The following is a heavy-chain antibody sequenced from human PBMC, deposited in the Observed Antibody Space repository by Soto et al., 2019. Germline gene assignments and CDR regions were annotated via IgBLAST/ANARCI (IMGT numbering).Heavy chain of an antibody. CDR1: GYTFTGYY. CDR2: INPNSGGT. J-gene: IGHJ6*03. CDR3: ARGPTHLGELLGDYMDV. V-gene: IGHV1-2*04. Sequence: WASVKVSCKASGYTFTGYYMHWVRQAPGQGLEWMGWINPNSGGTNYAQKFQGWVTMTRDTSISTAYMELSRLRSDDTAVYYCARGPTHLGELLGDYMDVWGKGTTVTVSS. D-gene: IGHD3-16*01.